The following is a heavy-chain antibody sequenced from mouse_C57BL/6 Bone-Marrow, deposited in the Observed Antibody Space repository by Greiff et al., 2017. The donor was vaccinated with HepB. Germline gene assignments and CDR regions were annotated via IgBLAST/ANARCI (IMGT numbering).Heavy chain of an antibody. CDR3: ARDAYGWYFDV. CDR2: ISYSGST. D-gene: IGHD1-1*01. V-gene: IGHV3-1*01. Sequence: VQLQQSGPGMVKPSQSLSLTCTVTGYSITSGYDWHWIRHFPGNKLEWMGYISYSGSTNYNPSLKSRISITHDTSKNHFFLKLNSVTTEDTATYYCARDAYGWYFDVWGTGTTVTVSS. J-gene: IGHJ1*03. CDR1: GYSITSGYD.